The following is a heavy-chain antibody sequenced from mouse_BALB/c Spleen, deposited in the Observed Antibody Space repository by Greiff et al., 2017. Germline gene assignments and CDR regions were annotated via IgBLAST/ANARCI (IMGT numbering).Heavy chain of an antibody. D-gene: IGHD2-10*02. J-gene: IGHJ2*01. CDR3: ARGKYGNY. Sequence: ESGPGLVKPSQSLSLTCSVTGYSITSGYYWNWIRQFPGNKLEWMGYISYDGSNNYNPSLKNRISITRDTSKNQFFLKLNSVTTEDTATYYCARGKYGNYWGQGTTLTVSS. V-gene: IGHV3-6*02. CDR1: GYSITSGYY. CDR2: ISYDGSN.